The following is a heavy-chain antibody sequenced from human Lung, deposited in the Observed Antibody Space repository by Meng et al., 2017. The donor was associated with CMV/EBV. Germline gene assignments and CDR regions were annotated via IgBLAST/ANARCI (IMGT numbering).Heavy chain of an antibody. V-gene: IGHV3-23*03. CDR1: GFTFGTYG. Sequence: GESXKISCAASGFTFGTYGMSWVRQAPGKGLEWVAVNYLGVRSTWYGDFVKGRFSIYTDDSKSTVYLQMNSLRAEDTSLYYCAKNPVDYADPWGQGTLVTVSS. D-gene: IGHD4-17*01. CDR2: NYLGVRST. J-gene: IGHJ5*02. CDR3: AKNPVDYADP.